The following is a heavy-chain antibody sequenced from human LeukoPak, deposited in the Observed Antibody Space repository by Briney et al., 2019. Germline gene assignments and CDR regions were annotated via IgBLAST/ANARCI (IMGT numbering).Heavy chain of an antibody. CDR3: ARTSWELPYDY. CDR2: ISSSSSTI. Sequence: GGSLRLSCAASGFTFSSYSMNWVRQAPGKGLEWVSYISSSSSTIYYADSVKGRFTISRDNAKNSLYLQMNSLRAEDTAVYYCARTSWELPYDYWGQGTLVTVSS. V-gene: IGHV3-48*01. CDR1: GFTFSSYS. J-gene: IGHJ4*02. D-gene: IGHD1-26*01.